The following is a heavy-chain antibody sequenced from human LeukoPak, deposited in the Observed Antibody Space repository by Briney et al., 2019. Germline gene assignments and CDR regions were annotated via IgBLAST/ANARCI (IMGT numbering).Heavy chain of an antibody. CDR1: GVSMSPYY. Sequence: SETLSLTCTVSGVSMSPYYWSWIRQPPGKGLEWIGYIYYSGSTNYNPSLKSRVTISVDTSKNQFSLKLSSVTAADTAVYYCARARYYYYYYMDVWGKGTTVTISS. CDR2: IYYSGST. J-gene: IGHJ6*03. V-gene: IGHV4-59*01. CDR3: ARARYYYYYYMDV.